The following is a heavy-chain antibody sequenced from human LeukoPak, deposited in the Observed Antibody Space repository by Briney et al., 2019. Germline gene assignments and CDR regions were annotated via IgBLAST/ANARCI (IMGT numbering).Heavy chain of an antibody. CDR1: GGSISTYY. Sequence: SETLSLTCTVSGGSISTYYWSWIRQPAGKGLEWIGRIYSSGTTNYNPSLKSRVTMSVDTSKNQFSLKLTSVTAADTAVYYCVREWNRFYYYGMDVWGQGTMVTVSS. D-gene: IGHD1-1*01. CDR3: VREWNRFYYYGMDV. J-gene: IGHJ6*02. V-gene: IGHV4-4*07. CDR2: IYSSGTT.